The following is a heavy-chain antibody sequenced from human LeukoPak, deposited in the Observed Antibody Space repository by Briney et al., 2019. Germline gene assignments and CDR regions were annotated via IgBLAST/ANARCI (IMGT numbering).Heavy chain of an antibody. D-gene: IGHD6-13*01. Sequence: PSETLSLTCTVSGGSISSYYWSWIRQPPGKGLEWIGYIYYSGSTNYNPSLKSRVTISVDTFKNQFSLKLSSVTAADTAVYYCAREYSSSLGYYYMDVWGKGTTVTVSS. CDR2: IYYSGST. V-gene: IGHV4-59*01. J-gene: IGHJ6*03. CDR3: AREYSSSLGYYYMDV. CDR1: GGSISSYY.